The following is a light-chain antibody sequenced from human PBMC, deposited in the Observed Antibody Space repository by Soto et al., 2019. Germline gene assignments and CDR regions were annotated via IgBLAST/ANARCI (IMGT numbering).Light chain of an antibody. V-gene: IGKV3-20*01. CDR1: QSVSSSY. CDR3: QQYDSSPVT. Sequence: EIVLTQSPGTLSLSPGERATLSCRASQSVSSSYLAWYQQKPGQDPRLLIYGASSRATGIQDRFSGSGAGTDFTLTSSSLEPEDFAVYYCQQYDSSPVTFGQGTKVEIK. J-gene: IGKJ1*01. CDR2: GAS.